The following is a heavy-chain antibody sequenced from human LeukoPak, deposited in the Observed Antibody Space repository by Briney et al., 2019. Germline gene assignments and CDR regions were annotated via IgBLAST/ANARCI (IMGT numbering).Heavy chain of an antibody. Sequence: PSETLSLTCTVSGGSISSSSYYWGWIRQPPGKGLEWIRSIYYSGSTYYNPSLKSRVTISVDTFKNQFSLKLSSVTAADTAVYYCASGGYCSGGSCYQTIDYWGQGTLVTVSS. V-gene: IGHV4-39*01. D-gene: IGHD2-15*01. J-gene: IGHJ4*02. CDR2: IYYSGST. CDR1: GGSISSSSYY. CDR3: ASGGYCSGGSCYQTIDY.